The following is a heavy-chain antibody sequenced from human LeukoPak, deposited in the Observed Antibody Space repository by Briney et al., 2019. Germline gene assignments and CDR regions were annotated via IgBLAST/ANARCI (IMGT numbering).Heavy chain of an antibody. Sequence: GASVKVSCKASGYTFTSYGISWVRQAPGQGLEWMGWISAYNGNTNCAQKLQGRVTMTTDTSTSTAYMELRSLRSDDTAVYYCARDLSDELWFGESLRDYGMDVWGQGTTVTVSS. J-gene: IGHJ6*02. CDR1: GYTFTSYG. V-gene: IGHV1-18*01. CDR2: ISAYNGNT. D-gene: IGHD3-10*01. CDR3: ARDLSDELWFGESLRDYGMDV.